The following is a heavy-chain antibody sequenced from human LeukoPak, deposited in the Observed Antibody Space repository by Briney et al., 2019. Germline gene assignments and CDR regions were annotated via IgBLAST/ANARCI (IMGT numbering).Heavy chain of an antibody. D-gene: IGHD3-22*01. CDR1: GGSISGYY. Sequence: SETLSLTCTVSGGSISGYYWSWIRQPPGKGLEWIGYIYYSGSTNYNPSLKSRVTISVDTSKNQFSLKLSSVTAADTAVYYCASLLGSSGYLVDYWGQGTLVTVSS. J-gene: IGHJ4*02. CDR3: ASLLGSSGYLVDY. V-gene: IGHV4-59*01. CDR2: IYYSGST.